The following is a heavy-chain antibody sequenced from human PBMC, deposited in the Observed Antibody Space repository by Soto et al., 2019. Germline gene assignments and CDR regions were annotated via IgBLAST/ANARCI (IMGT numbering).Heavy chain of an antibody. CDR2: ISSSSSNI. CDR1: GFTFSNYG. V-gene: IGHV3-21*01. J-gene: IGHJ4*02. Sequence: EVQLVESGGGLVKPGGSPRLSCAASGFTFSNYGMNWVRQAPGKGLEWVSSISSSSSNIYYGDSVKGRFTISRDNAKSSLYLQMNSLRAEDSAMYYCASELDGTSPIDNWGQGTLVTVSS. CDR3: ASELDGTSPIDN. D-gene: IGHD2-2*01.